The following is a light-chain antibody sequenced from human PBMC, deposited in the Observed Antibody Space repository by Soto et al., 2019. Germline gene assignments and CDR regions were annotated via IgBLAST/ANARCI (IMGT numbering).Light chain of an antibody. Sequence: DIQMTQYKASLSGSVGDRVTITCRASQKINKDLNWYQQEPGKAPPLLIYAASTLQGGAPSRFSGSVSGTHFTITISSLQPGDFATYFCQQSYSTPWTFGQGTKVDIK. J-gene: IGKJ1*01. CDR3: QQSYSTPWT. V-gene: IGKV1-39*01. CDR2: AAS. CDR1: QKINKD.